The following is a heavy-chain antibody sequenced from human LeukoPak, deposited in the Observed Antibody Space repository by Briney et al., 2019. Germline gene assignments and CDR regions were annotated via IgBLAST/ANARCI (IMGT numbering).Heavy chain of an antibody. CDR3: ARDQRAVVPYFDY. Sequence: SETLSLTCAVYGGSFSGYYWSWIRQPPGKGLEWIGEINHSGSTNYNPSLKSRVTISVDTSKNQFSLKLSSVTAADTAVYYCARDQRAVVPYFDYWGQGTLVTVSS. J-gene: IGHJ4*02. CDR2: INHSGST. CDR1: GGSFSGYY. V-gene: IGHV4-34*01. D-gene: IGHD4-23*01.